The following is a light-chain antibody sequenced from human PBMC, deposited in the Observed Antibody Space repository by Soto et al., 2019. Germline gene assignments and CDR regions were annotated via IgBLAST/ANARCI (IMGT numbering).Light chain of an antibody. V-gene: IGKV3-15*01. CDR3: QQYNTWPT. CDR2: GAS. J-gene: IGKJ1*01. Sequence: EIVMTQSPATLSVSPGERATLSCRASQSVSSNLAWYQQKPGQAPRLLIYGASTRATGIPARFSGSGSGTEFTLSISGLQSANFAVYYCQQYNTWPTFGQGTKVEIK. CDR1: QSVSSN.